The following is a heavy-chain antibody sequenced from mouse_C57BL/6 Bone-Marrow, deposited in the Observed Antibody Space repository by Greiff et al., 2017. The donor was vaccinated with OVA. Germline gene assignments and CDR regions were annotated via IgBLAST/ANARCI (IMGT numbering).Heavy chain of an antibody. V-gene: IGHV1-55*01. J-gene: IGHJ2*01. CDR2: IYPGSGST. Sequence: QVQLKQPGAELVKPGASVKMSCKASGYTFTSYWITWVKQRPGQGLEWIGDIYPGSGSTNYNEKFKSKATLTVDTSSSTAYMQLSSLTSEDSAVYYCAREENYYGSSYYFDYWGQGTTLTVSS. CDR1: GYTFTSYW. CDR3: AREENYYGSSYYFDY. D-gene: IGHD1-1*01.